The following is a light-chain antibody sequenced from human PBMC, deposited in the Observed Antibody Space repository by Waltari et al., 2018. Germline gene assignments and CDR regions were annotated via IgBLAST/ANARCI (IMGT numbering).Light chain of an antibody. CDR2: GAS. V-gene: IGKV3-20*01. Sequence: EIVLTQSPGTLSLSPGERATLSCRASQSVSSSYLAWYQQKPGQTPRLLIYGASSRATGIPDRFSGSESGTDFTLTISRLEPEDFAVYYCQQYGSSLFGQGTRLEIK. J-gene: IGKJ5*01. CDR3: QQYGSSL. CDR1: QSVSSSY.